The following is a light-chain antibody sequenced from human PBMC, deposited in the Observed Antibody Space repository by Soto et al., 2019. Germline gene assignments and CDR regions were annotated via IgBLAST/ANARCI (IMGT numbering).Light chain of an antibody. CDR2: AAS. CDR3: QQYNNSPS. J-gene: IGKJ1*01. CDR1: QTSSSC. Sequence: DIGVTLSPPSLAASFGDRVTITCRSSQTSSSCMGWYQQPPGEAPHLLVYAASISASRPPTRFSSSGFGTEFTLTINGLLPEDFVTYYCQQYNNSPSFGQGTKVDIK. V-gene: IGKV1-5*01.